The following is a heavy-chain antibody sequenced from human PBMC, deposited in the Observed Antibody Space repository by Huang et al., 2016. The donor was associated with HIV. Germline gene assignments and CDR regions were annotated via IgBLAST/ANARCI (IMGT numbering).Heavy chain of an antibody. CDR3: ARQWTILEWLLGLDV. D-gene: IGHD3-3*01. Sequence: QMQLQQRGAGLLKPSETLSLTCGVSGGSFTGNYLTGVRQAPGTGLEWIGEVNDSGATNYNPSLNGRVTISLDKSNRELSLNLRSVTAAETAVYYCARQWTILEWLLGLDVWGQGTTVIVSS. V-gene: IGHV4-34*02. CDR2: VNDSGAT. J-gene: IGHJ6*02. CDR1: GGSFTGNY.